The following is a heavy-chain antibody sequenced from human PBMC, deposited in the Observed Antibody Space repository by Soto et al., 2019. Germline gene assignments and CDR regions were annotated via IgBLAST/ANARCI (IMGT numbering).Heavy chain of an antibody. CDR3: ARGDTATAPAFDY. CDR2: IYSGGST. J-gene: IGHJ4*02. V-gene: IGHV3-53*01. Sequence: GGSLRLSCAASGFTVSSNYMSWVRQAPGKGLEWVSVIYSGGSTYYADSVKGRFTISRDNSKNTLYLQMNSLRAEDTAVYYCARGDTATAPAFDYWGQGTLVTVSS. D-gene: IGHD5-18*01. CDR1: GFTVSSNY.